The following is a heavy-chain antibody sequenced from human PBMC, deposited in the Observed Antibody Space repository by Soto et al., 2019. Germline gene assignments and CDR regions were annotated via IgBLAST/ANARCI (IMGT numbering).Heavy chain of an antibody. D-gene: IGHD6-13*01. CDR1: GFTVSSSY. CDR2: IYSGGTT. Sequence: EVQLVETGGGLIQPGGSLRLSWAASGFTVSSSYMTWVRQAPGKGLEWVSVIYSGGTTSYADSVKGRLTISRDNSKNTVYLQMSSLRAEDTAVYYCTTNPSALASAGFYWGQGTLVTVSS. J-gene: IGHJ4*02. CDR3: TTNPSALASAGFY. V-gene: IGHV3-53*02.